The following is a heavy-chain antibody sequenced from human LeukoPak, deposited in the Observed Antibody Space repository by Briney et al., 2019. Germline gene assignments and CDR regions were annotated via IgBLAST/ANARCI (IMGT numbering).Heavy chain of an antibody. CDR2: IYPGDSDT. CDR3: ARRGISHAFDI. Sequence: GESLKISCRGSGYSFTSYWIGWVRQMPGKGLEWRGIIYPGDSDTRYSPSFQGQVTISADKSIRTAYLQWSSLKASDTAMYYCARRGISHAFDIWGQGTMITVSS. D-gene: IGHD3-10*01. CDR1: GYSFTSYW. J-gene: IGHJ3*02. V-gene: IGHV5-51*01.